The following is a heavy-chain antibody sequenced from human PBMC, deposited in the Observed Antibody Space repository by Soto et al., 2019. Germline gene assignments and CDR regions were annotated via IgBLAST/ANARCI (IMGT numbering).Heavy chain of an antibody. CDR3: AHHSTRFDY. CDR2: IYGDDDK. Sequence: ESGPTLVNPTQTLTLTCTFSGFSLSSNGVGVGWIRQPPGKALEWLALIYGDDDKRYSPSLKSRLTITKDTSKNQVVLTLTNMDPVDTAIYYCAHHSTRFDYWGQGTLVTVSS. CDR1: GFSLSSNGVG. D-gene: IGHD4-4*01. V-gene: IGHV2-5*02. J-gene: IGHJ4*02.